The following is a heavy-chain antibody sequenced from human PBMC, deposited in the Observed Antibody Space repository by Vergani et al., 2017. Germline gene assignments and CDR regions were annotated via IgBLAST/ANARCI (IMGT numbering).Heavy chain of an antibody. J-gene: IGHJ4*02. CDR3: ARDPYGDYYVDY. Sequence: EVQLVESGGGLVQPGRSLRLSCAASGFTFDDYAMHWVRQAPGKGLEWVSGISWNSGSIGYADSVKGRFTISRDNAKNSLYLQMNSLRAEDTAVYYCARDPYGDYYVDYWGQGTLVTVSA. CDR2: ISWNSGSI. CDR1: GFTFDDYA. D-gene: IGHD4-17*01. V-gene: IGHV3-9*01.